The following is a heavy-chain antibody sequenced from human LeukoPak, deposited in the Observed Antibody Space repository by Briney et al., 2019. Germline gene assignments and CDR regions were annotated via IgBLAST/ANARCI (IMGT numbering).Heavy chain of an antibody. D-gene: IGHD3-22*01. Sequence: PSETLSPTCTVSGGSITSHYWSWFRQPPGKELEWIGYIYYSGTTDYNPSLKSRVTISLDTSRTQFSLKLDSVTAADTAVYYCARKRHDSSGYHFDYWGQGTQVTVSS. V-gene: IGHV4-59*11. J-gene: IGHJ4*02. CDR2: IYYSGTT. CDR3: ARKRHDSSGYHFDY. CDR1: GGSITSHY.